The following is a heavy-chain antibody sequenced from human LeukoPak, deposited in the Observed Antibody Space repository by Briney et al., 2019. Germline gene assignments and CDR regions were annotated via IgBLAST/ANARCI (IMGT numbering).Heavy chain of an antibody. V-gene: IGHV4-4*07. CDR3: AREKHSSSPLYYYMDV. CDR2: IYTSGST. Sequence: SETLSLTCTVSGGSISSYYWSWIRQPAGKGLEWIGRIYTSGSTNYNPSLKSRVTMSVDTSKNQFSLKLSSVTAADTAVYYCAREKHSSSPLYYYMDVWGKGTTVTVSS. D-gene: IGHD6-6*01. CDR1: GGSISSYY. J-gene: IGHJ6*03.